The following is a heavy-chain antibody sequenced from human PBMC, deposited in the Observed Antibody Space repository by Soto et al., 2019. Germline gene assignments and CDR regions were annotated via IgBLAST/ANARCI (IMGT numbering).Heavy chain of an antibody. CDR3: ARSSSPWDWFDP. D-gene: IGHD3-16*01. CDR1: GEGFTSSG. V-gene: IGHV1-18*01. J-gene: IGHJ5*02. CDR2: ISAYNGNT. Sequence: GASAKVSSKARGEGFTSSGRRWVRQAPGQGLEWMGWISAYNGNTNYAQKLQGRVTMTTDTSTSTAYMELRSLRSDDTAVYYCARSSSPWDWFDPWGQGTLVTVSS.